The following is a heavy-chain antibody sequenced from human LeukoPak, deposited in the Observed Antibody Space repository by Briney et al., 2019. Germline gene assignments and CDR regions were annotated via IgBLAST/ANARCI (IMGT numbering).Heavy chain of an antibody. Sequence: SETLSLTCAVYGGSFSGYYWSWIRQPPGKGLEWIGEINHSGSTNYNPSLKSRVTISVDTSKNQFSLKLSSVTAADTAVYYCAREPYSSSWYEELGWFDPWGQGTLVTVSS. CDR1: GGSFSGYY. D-gene: IGHD6-13*01. CDR2: INHSGST. V-gene: IGHV4-34*01. J-gene: IGHJ5*02. CDR3: AREPYSSSWYEELGWFDP.